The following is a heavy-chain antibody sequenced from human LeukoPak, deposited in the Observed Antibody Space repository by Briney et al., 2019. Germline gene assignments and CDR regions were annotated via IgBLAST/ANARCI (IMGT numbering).Heavy chain of an antibody. V-gene: IGHV3-7*03. CDR2: INQHGSEK. J-gene: IGHJ4*02. D-gene: IGHD4-23*01. Sequence: PGGSLRLSCAASGFTFSSYSMNWVRQAPGKGLEWVANINQHGSEKYYVDSMKGRFAISRDNARNSLYLQLNSLRAEDTAVYYCERAGYGGALDYWGQGTLVTVSS. CDR3: ERAGYGGALDY. CDR1: GFTFSSYS.